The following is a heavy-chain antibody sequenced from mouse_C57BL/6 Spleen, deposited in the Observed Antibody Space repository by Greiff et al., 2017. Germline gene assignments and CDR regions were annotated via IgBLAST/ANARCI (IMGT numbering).Heavy chain of an antibody. CDR3: ARKHGSSFHWYFDV. CDR2: IWSGGST. Sequence: QVHVKQSGPGLVQPSQSLSITCTVSGFSLTSYGVHWVRQSPGKGLEWLGVIWSGGSTDYNAAFISRLSISKDNSKSQVFFKMNSLQADDTAIYYCARKHGSSFHWYFDVWGTGTTVTVSS. J-gene: IGHJ1*03. V-gene: IGHV2-2*01. CDR1: GFSLTSYG. D-gene: IGHD1-1*01.